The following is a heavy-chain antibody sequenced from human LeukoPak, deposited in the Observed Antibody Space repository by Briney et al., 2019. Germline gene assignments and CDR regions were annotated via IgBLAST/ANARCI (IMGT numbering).Heavy chain of an antibody. V-gene: IGHV4-31*03. CDR1: GASIGTGGFY. J-gene: IGHJ6*02. CDR2: IYYTGSV. CDR3: ARDHSYYFGSQTSTLDV. Sequence: SETLSLTCTISGASIGTGGFYWTWIRQPPGEGLEWIGYIYYTGSVDYNASLKSRLTISSDTSKNQFSLKLNSVTAADTAVYYCARDHSYYFGSQTSTLDVWGQGTAVTVSS. D-gene: IGHD3-10*01.